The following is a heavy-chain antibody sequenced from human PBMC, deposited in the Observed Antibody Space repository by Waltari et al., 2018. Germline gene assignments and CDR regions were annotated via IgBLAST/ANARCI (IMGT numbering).Heavy chain of an antibody. CDR2: IYYSVRT. CDR3: ARDLRHETIYGNYYGMDV. CDR1: GGSISSSSYY. D-gene: IGHD3-3*01. Sequence: QLQLQESGPGLVKPSETLSLTCTVSGGSISSSSYYWGWIRQPPGKGLEWIGSIYYSVRTCYHPSLKSRVTISVDTSKNQFSLKLSSVTAADTAVYYCARDLRHETIYGNYYGMDVWGQGTTVTVSS. J-gene: IGHJ6*02. V-gene: IGHV4-39*07.